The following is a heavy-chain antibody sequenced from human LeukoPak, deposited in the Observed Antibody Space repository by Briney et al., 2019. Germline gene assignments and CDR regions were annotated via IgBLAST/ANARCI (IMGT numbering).Heavy chain of an antibody. Sequence: ASVKVSCTASGYTFTSYGISWVRQAPGQGLEWMGWISAYNGNTNYAQKLQGRVTMTTDTSTSTAYMELRSLRSDDTAVYYCARSHKLEPALEHWGQGTLVTVSS. J-gene: IGHJ1*01. D-gene: IGHD1-1*01. CDR3: ARSHKLEPALEH. CDR2: ISAYNGNT. CDR1: GYTFTSYG. V-gene: IGHV1-18*01.